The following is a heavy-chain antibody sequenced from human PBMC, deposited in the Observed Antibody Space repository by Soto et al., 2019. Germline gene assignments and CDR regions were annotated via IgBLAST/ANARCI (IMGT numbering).Heavy chain of an antibody. CDR1: GFTFSDYY. CDR3: ARDSSSWYVLNYYYGMDV. V-gene: IGHV3-11*01. CDR2: ISSSGSTI. J-gene: IGHJ6*02. Sequence: QVQLVESGGGLVKPGGSLRLSCAASGFTFSDYYMSWIRQAPGKGLEWVSYISSSGSTIYYADSVKGRFTISRDNAKNSLYLQMNSLRAEDTAAYYCARDSSSWYVLNYYYGMDVWGQGTTVTVSS. D-gene: IGHD6-13*01.